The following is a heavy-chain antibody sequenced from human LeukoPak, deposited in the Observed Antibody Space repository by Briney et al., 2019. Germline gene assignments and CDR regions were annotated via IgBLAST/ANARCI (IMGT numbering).Heavy chain of an antibody. CDR2: INHSGST. V-gene: IGHV4-34*01. CDR3: ASLYFDY. CDR1: GGSFSGYY. J-gene: IGHJ4*02. Sequence: SETLSLTCAVYGGSFSGYYWSWIRQPPGKGLEWIGEINHSGSTNYNPSLKSRVTILVDSSKNQFSLKLRSVTAADTGVYYCASLYFDYWGQGTQVTVSS.